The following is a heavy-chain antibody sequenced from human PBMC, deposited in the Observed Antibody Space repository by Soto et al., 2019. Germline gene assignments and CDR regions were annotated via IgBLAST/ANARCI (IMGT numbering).Heavy chain of an antibody. D-gene: IGHD4-17*01. CDR2: ISGSGGST. CDR3: AVKYGARFDY. CDR1: GITFSGYA. Sequence: GGSLRLSCAASGITFSGYAMSWVRQAPGKGLEWVSAISGSGGSTYYADSVKGRFTISRDNSKNTLYLQMNSLRAEDTAVYYCAVKYGARFDYWGQGTLVTVSS. V-gene: IGHV3-23*01. J-gene: IGHJ4*02.